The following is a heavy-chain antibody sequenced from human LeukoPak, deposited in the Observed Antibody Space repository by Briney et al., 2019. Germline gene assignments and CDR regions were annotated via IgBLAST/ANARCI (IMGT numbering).Heavy chain of an antibody. J-gene: IGHJ4*02. Sequence: LGESLKISCKGSGYIFTNYWIGWVRQMPGKGLEWMGIIYPGDSDTSYSPSFQGQVTISADKSINTAYLQWSSLKAPDTAIYYCARRDLGYNYYFDYWGQGTLVTVSS. CDR2: IYPGDSDT. V-gene: IGHV5-51*01. CDR3: ARRDLGYNYYFDY. CDR1: GYIFTNYW. D-gene: IGHD5-24*01.